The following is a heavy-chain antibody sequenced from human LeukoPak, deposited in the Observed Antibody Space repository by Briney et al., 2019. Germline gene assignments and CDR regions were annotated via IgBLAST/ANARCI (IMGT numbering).Heavy chain of an antibody. D-gene: IGHD3-10*01. CDR3: ARVPDYYGSGSYEGY. CDR2: ISSSSSHI. J-gene: IGHJ4*02. Sequence: SLRFSCAASGFTFSSYSMNWVRQAQGKGLEWVSSISSSSSHIYYADSVKGRFTISRDNDKNSLYLQMNSLRAEDTAVYYCARVPDYYGSGSYEGYWGQGTLVTVSS. V-gene: IGHV3-21*01. CDR1: GFTFSSYS.